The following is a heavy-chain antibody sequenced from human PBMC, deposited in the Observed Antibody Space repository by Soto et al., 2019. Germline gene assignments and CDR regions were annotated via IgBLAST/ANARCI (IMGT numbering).Heavy chain of an antibody. D-gene: IGHD1-7*01. CDR1: GFTFSSYS. Sequence: GGSLRLSCAASGFTFSSYSMNWVRQAPGKGLEWVSSISSSSSYIYYADSVKGRFTISRDNAKNSLYLQMNSLRAEDTAVYYCARVTEYYNWNYGVYYYYMDVWGKGTTVTVSS. J-gene: IGHJ6*03. V-gene: IGHV3-21*01. CDR3: ARVTEYYNWNYGVYYYYMDV. CDR2: ISSSSSYI.